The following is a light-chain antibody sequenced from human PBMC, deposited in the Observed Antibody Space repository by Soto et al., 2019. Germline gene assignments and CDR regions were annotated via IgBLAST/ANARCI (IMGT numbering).Light chain of an antibody. CDR3: QQSYSTPA. Sequence: DIQMTQSPSSLSASVGDRVTITCRASQSISSSLNWYQQKPGKAPNLLIYDASNLHSGVPSRFSGSGSGTDFSLSISSLQPEDSATYYCQQSYSTPAFGPGTKVDVK. V-gene: IGKV1-39*01. CDR1: QSISSS. CDR2: DAS. J-gene: IGKJ3*01.